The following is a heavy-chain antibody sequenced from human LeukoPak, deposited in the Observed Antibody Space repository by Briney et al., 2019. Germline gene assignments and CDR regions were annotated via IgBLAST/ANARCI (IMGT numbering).Heavy chain of an antibody. J-gene: IGHJ5*02. V-gene: IGHV4-4*07. CDR1: GGSISSYY. Sequence: SETLSLTCTVSGGSISSYYWSWIRQPAGKGLEWIGRIYTSGSTNYNPSLESRVTISVDKSKNQFSLKLSSVTAADTAVYYCARSQSGGYSNFDPWGQGTLVTVSS. CDR3: ARSQSGGYSNFDP. CDR2: IYTSGST. D-gene: IGHD4-11*01.